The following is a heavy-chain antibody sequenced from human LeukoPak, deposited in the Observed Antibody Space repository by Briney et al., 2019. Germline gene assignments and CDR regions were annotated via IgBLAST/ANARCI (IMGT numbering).Heavy chain of an antibody. D-gene: IGHD3-10*01. J-gene: IGHJ6*02. CDR1: GFTFSTYW. V-gene: IGHV3-74*01. Sequence: GGSLRLSCAASGFTFSTYWMHWVRQAPGKGLVWVSRINSDGSTTSRADSVKGRFTISRDNAKNTLYLQMNSLRAEDTAVYYCARGRSYGSGVYYGMDVWGQGTTVTVSS. CDR2: INSDGSTT. CDR3: ARGRSYGSGVYYGMDV.